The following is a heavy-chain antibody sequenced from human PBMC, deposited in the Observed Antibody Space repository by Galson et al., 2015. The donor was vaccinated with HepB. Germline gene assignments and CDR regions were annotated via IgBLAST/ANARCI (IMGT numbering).Heavy chain of an antibody. D-gene: IGHD2-21*01. V-gene: IGHV3-15*01. CDR2: IKSKTDGGTT. Sequence: SLRLSCAASGFTFSNAWMSWVRQAPGKGLEWVGRIKSKTDGGTTDYAAPVKGRFTISRDDSKNTLYLQMNSLKTEDTAVYYCTAGLIDNWFDPWGQGTLVTVSS. CDR3: TAGLIDNWFDP. J-gene: IGHJ5*02. CDR1: GFTFSNAW.